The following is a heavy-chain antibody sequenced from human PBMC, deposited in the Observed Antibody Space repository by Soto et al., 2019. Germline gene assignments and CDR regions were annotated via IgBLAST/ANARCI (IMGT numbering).Heavy chain of an antibody. CDR1: GYTFTSYG. Sequence: ASVKVSCKASGYTFTSYGISWVRQAPGQGLEWMGWISAYNGNTNYAQKLQGRVTMTTDTSTSTAYMELRSLRSDDTAVYYCARVRHIVATILNFDYWGQGTLVTVSS. CDR3: ARVRHIVATILNFDY. D-gene: IGHD5-12*01. V-gene: IGHV1-18*01. CDR2: ISAYNGNT. J-gene: IGHJ4*02.